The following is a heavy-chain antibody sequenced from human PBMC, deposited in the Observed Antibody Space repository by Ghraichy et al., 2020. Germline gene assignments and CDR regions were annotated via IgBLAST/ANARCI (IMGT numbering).Heavy chain of an antibody. J-gene: IGHJ4*02. Sequence: QTLSLTCTFSGFSLSTSGMCVSWIRQPPGKALEWLARIDWDDDKYYSTSLKTRLTISKDTSKNQVVLTMTNMDPVDTATYYCARIIDSSGYSTHDYWGQGTLVTVSS. D-gene: IGHD3-22*01. CDR3: ARIIDSSGYSTHDY. CDR1: GFSLSTSGMC. V-gene: IGHV2-70*11. CDR2: IDWDDDK.